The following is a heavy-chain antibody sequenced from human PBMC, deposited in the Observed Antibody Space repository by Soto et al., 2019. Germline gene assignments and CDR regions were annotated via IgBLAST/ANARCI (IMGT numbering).Heavy chain of an antibody. V-gene: IGHV1-24*01. D-gene: IGHD6-19*01. Sequence: ASVKVSCKVSGYTLTELSMHWVRQAPGKGLEWMGGFDPEDGETIYAQKFQGRVTMTEDTSTDTAYMELSSLRSEDTAVYYCARGQRRSAYSSGWFFDYWGLGTLVTVSS. CDR2: FDPEDGET. J-gene: IGHJ4*02. CDR1: GYTLTELS. CDR3: ARGQRRSAYSSGWFFDY.